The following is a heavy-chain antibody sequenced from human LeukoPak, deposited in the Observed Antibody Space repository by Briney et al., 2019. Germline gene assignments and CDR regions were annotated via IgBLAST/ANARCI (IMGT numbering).Heavy chain of an antibody. V-gene: IGHV4-59*01. D-gene: IGHD1-14*01. CDR3: ARDLSEPLYYYYMDV. Sequence: KSSETLSLTCTVSGGSISSYYWSWIRQPPGKGLEWIGYIYYSGSTNYNPSLKSRVTISVDTSKNQFSLKLSSVTAADTAVYYCARDLSEPLYYYYMDVWGQGTMVTVSS. J-gene: IGHJ6*03. CDR1: GGSISSYY. CDR2: IYYSGST.